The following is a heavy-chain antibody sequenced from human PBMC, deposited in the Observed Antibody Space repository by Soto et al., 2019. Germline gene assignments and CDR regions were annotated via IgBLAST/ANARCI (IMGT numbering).Heavy chain of an antibody. CDR3: AREKVVHWFDP. J-gene: IGHJ5*02. CDR2: INPSGGST. CDR1: GYTFTSYY. Sequence: ALVNVSCKTSGYTFTSYYMHWVRQAPGQGLEWMGIINPSGGSTSYAQKFQGRVTMTRDTSTSTVYMELSSLRSEDTAVYYCAREKVVHWFDPWGQGTLVTVSS. D-gene: IGHD2-15*01. V-gene: IGHV1-46*01.